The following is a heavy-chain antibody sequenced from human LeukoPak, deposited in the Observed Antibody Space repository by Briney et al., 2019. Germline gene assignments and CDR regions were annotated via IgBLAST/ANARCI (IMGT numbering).Heavy chain of an antibody. Sequence: GGSLRLSCAASGXTFSSYSVHWVRQAPGKGLELVSGISTTSNTIYYADSVKGRFTISRDNAKNSLYLQMSGLGDEDTAVYFCARARYSSSWYLDYWGQGTLVTVSS. CDR2: ISTTSNTI. CDR1: GXTFSSYS. J-gene: IGHJ4*02. V-gene: IGHV3-48*02. D-gene: IGHD6-13*01. CDR3: ARARYSSSWYLDY.